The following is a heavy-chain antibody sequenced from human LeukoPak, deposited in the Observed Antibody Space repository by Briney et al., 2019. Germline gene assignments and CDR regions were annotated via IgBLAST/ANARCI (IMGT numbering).Heavy chain of an antibody. CDR2: ISSSGSTI. D-gene: IGHD3-10*01. CDR3: TTEEDKVRGVIIMDY. Sequence: GGSLRLSCAASGFSFSDYYMGWIRQAPGKGLDWVSYISSSGSTIYYADSVKGRFTISRDNAKNSLYLQMNSLKPENTAVYYCTTEEDKVRGVIIMDYWGQGTLVTVSS. J-gene: IGHJ4*02. V-gene: IGHV3-11*01. CDR1: GFSFSDYY.